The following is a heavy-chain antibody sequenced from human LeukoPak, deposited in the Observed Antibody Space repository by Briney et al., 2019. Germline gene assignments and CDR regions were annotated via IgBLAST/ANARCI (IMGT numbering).Heavy chain of an antibody. D-gene: IGHD2-15*01. CDR1: GFTFSRYT. CDR2: ISHREINR. V-gene: IGHV3-30-3*01. Sequence: GGSLRLSCAASGFTFSRYTMHWIRQSPDKGLEWVAVISHREINRYYADSVRGRFTISRDNSQSILYLEMNSLTIEDTGVYYCARDPVDRPPDYFDYWGQGTLVTVSS. CDR3: ARDPVDRPPDYFDY. J-gene: IGHJ4*02.